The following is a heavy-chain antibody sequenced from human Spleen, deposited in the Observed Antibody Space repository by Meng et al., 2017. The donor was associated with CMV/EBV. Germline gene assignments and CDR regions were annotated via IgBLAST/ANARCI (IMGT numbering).Heavy chain of an antibody. CDR2: MSRTGTAI. CDR1: GFTFSDHY. D-gene: IGHD1-1*01. J-gene: IGHJ4*02. V-gene: IGHV3-11*04. Sequence: GESLKISCAASGFTFSDHYMTWIRQAPGKGLEWLAYMSRTGTAIHYADSVKGRFTISRDNAKDSLDLQMNSLRVDDTAVYYCASVTTGYLDHRGQGTLVTVSS. CDR3: ASVTTGYLDH.